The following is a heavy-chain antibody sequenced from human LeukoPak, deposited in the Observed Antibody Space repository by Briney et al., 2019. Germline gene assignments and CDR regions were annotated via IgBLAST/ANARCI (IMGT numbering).Heavy chain of an antibody. Sequence: GESLKFSCKGSGYSFTSYCIGWVRQMPGKGLEWMGIIYPGGSDTRYSPSFQGQVTISADKSISTAYLQWSSLKVWDNAMYYCAGREVAGPDMRYAFDVWGQGTMVTVSS. V-gene: IGHV5-51*01. CDR2: IYPGGSDT. CDR1: GYSFTSYC. J-gene: IGHJ3*01. D-gene: IGHD6-19*01. CDR3: AGREVAGPDMRYAFDV.